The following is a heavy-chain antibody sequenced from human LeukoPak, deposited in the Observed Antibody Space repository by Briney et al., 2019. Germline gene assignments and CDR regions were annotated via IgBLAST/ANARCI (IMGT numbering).Heavy chain of an antibody. V-gene: IGHV4-30-2*01. CDR3: ARACSSSWYAFDI. CDR2: IYHSGST. CDR1: GGSISSGGYS. J-gene: IGHJ3*02. D-gene: IGHD6-13*01. Sequence: SQTLSLTCAVSGGSISSGGYSWSWIRQPPGKGLEWIGYIYHSGSTYYNPSLKSRVTISVDRSKNQFPLKLSSVTAADTAVYYCARACSSSWYAFDIWGQGTMVTVSS.